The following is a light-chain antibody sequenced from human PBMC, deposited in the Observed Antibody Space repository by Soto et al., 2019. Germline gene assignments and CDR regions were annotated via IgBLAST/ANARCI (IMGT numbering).Light chain of an antibody. CDR1: QSVRTK. V-gene: IGKV3-15*01. J-gene: IGKJ5*01. CDR3: QQYNSWPPIT. CDR2: GAS. Sequence: ESVLIQSAATLSLSPGERATLSCRASQSVRTKLAWYQQKAGQAPRLLIYGASTRATGIPDRFSGSGSGTEFTLTISSLQSEDFAVYYCQQYNSWPPITFGQGTRLEI.